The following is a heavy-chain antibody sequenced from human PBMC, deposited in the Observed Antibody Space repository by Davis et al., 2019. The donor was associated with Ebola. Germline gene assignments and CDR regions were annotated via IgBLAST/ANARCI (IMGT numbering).Heavy chain of an antibody. D-gene: IGHD3-22*01. Sequence: SETLSLTCTVSGGSISSNSYYWGWIRQPPGKGPEWIGSTSYSGSTYYNPSLESRVTISVDTSKNQFSLRLSFVTAADTALYYCARQLRNYYDTRGYYFSNWGQGTLVTVSS. CDR2: TSYSGST. J-gene: IGHJ4*02. CDR3: ARQLRNYYDTRGYYFSN. V-gene: IGHV4-39*01. CDR1: GGSISSNSYY.